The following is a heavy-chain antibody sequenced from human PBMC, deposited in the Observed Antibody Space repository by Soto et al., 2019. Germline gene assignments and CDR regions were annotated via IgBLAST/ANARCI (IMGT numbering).Heavy chain of an antibody. J-gene: IGHJ4*02. D-gene: IGHD6-13*01. V-gene: IGHV1-24*01. CDR3: VFKGIQAAGRDFDF. CDR2: FDPEDGET. CDR1: GYTLTELS. Sequence: ASVKVSCKVSGYTLTELSMHWVRQAPGKGLEWMGGFDPEDGETIYAQKFQGRVTMTEDTSTDTAYMELSSLRSEDTAVYYCVFKGIQAAGRDFDFWGQGTLATVSS.